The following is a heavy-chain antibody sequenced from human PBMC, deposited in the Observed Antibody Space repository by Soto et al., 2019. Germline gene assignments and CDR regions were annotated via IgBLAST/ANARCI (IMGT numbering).Heavy chain of an antibody. V-gene: IGHV3-48*02. CDR3: ARVIWSGHLTSDL. D-gene: IGHD3-3*01. Sequence: EVQVVESGGGFVQPGGSLRLSCAASGFTFSSNSMNWVRQAPGKGLEWISYISSSSSTIYADSVKGRFTISRDNAKNSLSLQMNSLRDEDTAVYYCARVIWSGHLTSDLRGQGTLVTVSS. CDR1: GFTFSSNS. CDR2: ISSSSSTI. J-gene: IGHJ5*02.